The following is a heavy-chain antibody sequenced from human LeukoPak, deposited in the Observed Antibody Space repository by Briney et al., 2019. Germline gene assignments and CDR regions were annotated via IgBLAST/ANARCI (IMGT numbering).Heavy chain of an antibody. CDR2: INPNSGGT. CDR3: ARGAGYYHSSGPLGWFDP. D-gene: IGHD3-22*01. Sequence: ASVNVSCKASVYTFTVYYMHWVRQAPGQGLEWMGWINPNSGGTNYAQKFQDRVTMTRDTSINTAYMELSRLRSDDTAVYYCARGAGYYHSSGPLGWFDPWGQGTLVTVSS. V-gene: IGHV1-2*02. J-gene: IGHJ5*02. CDR1: VYTFTVYY.